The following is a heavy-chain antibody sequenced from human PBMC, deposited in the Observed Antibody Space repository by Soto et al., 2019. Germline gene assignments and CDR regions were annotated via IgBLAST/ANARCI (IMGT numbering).Heavy chain of an antibody. V-gene: IGHV3-64D*06. CDR3: VSEGGCSSTSCPAPNYYYYYGMDV. CDR2: ISSNGGST. J-gene: IGHJ6*02. CDR1: GFTFSSYA. Sequence: GGSLRLSCSASGFTFSSYAMHWVRQAPGKGLEYVSAISSNGGSTYYADSVKGRFTISRDNSKNTLYLQMSSLRAEDTAVYYCVSEGGCSSTSCPAPNYYYYYGMDVWGQGTTVTVSS. D-gene: IGHD2-2*01.